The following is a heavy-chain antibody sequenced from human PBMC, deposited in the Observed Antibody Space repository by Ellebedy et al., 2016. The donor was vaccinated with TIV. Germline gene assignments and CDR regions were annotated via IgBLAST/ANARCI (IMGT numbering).Heavy chain of an antibody. D-gene: IGHD3-10*01. V-gene: IGHV1-3*01. CDR3: AKEVMQIRGVPLYYGMDV. J-gene: IGHJ6*02. Sequence: AASVKVSCKASGYIFTTYAIHWVRQAPGQGLEWMGWISGGNGNTKYSHKFRDRVTITRDTSATTAYMDVSSLTSEDTAIYYCAKEVMQIRGVPLYYGMDVWGQGTTVTVSS. CDR1: GYIFTTYA. CDR2: ISGGNGNT.